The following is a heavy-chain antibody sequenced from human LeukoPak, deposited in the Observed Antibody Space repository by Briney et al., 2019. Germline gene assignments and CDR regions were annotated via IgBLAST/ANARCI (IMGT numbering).Heavy chain of an antibody. CDR3: ARLRMIVVVITDYFDY. D-gene: IGHD3-22*01. CDR2: IYYSGST. Sequence: PSETLSLTCTVSGGSISSYYWSWIRQPPGKRLEWIGYIYYSGSTNYNPSLKSRVTISVDTSKNQFSLKLSSVTAADTAVYYCARLRMIVVVITDYFDYWGQGTLVTVSS. V-gene: IGHV4-59*08. CDR1: GGSISSYY. J-gene: IGHJ4*02.